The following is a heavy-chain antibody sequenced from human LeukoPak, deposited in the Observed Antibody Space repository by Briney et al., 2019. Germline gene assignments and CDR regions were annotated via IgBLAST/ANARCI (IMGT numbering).Heavy chain of an antibody. V-gene: IGHV1-18*01. Sequence: ASVKVSCKASGYTFTSYDINWVRQATGQGLEWMGWISAYNGNTNYAQKLQGRVTMTTDTSTSTAYMELRSLRSDDTAVYYCARLGQYYDYVWGSYPSDYFDYWGQGTLVTVSS. CDR2: ISAYNGNT. CDR1: GYTFTSYD. D-gene: IGHD3-16*01. J-gene: IGHJ4*02. CDR3: ARLGQYYDYVWGSYPSDYFDY.